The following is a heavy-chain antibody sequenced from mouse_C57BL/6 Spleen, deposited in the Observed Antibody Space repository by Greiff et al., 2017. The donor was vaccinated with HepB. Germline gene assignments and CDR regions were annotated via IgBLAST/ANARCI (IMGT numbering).Heavy chain of an antibody. J-gene: IGHJ4*01. V-gene: IGHV1-4*01. CDR3: AGSRLRRVLYAMDY. Sequence: QVQLQQSGAELARPGASVKMSCKASGYTFTSYTMHWVKQRPGQGLEWIGYINPSSGYTKYNQKFKDKATLPADKSSSTSNMQLSSLTSEDSAVYYCAGSRLRRVLYAMDYWGQGTSVTVSS. CDR1: GYTFTSYT. CDR2: INPSSGYT. D-gene: IGHD2-4*01.